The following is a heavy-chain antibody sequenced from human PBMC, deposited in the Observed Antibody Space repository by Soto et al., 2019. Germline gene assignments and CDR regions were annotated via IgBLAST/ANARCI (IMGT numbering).Heavy chain of an antibody. CDR1: GFIFDDYA. D-gene: IGHD6-6*01. Sequence: EVKLVESGGGLAQPGRSLRLSCAASGFIFDDYAMHWVRQAPGKGLEWVSGISWQSGSIRYADSVKGRFTISRDNAKNSLYLQMNSLRVEDTALYYCVKDMFSSSSAATFDYWGQGILVTVSS. CDR2: ISWQSGSI. J-gene: IGHJ4*02. V-gene: IGHV3-9*01. CDR3: VKDMFSSSSAATFDY.